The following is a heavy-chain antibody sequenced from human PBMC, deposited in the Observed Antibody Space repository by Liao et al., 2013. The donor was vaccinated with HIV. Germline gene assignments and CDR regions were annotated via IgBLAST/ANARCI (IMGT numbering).Heavy chain of an antibody. CDR1: GASIGSDDYS. J-gene: IGHJ3*02. CDR3: ARDRGGDFIDGAFDI. V-gene: IGHV4-30-2*01. Sequence: QLQLQESGSGLVKPSQTLSLTCGVSGASIGSDDYSWSWIRQAPGKGLEWIGYIYGSGTTHYQLSLRARVTMSVDRSKNVFSLKLTSVTAADTAIYYCARDRGGDFIDGAFDIWGPGTMVTVSS. D-gene: IGHD3-10*01. CDR2: IYGSGTT.